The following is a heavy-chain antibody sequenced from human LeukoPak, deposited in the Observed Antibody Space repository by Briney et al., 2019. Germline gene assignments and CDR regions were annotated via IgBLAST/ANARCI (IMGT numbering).Heavy chain of an antibody. CDR3: AIITMVRGTMQYYFDY. D-gene: IGHD3-10*01. V-gene: IGHV5-51*01. Sequence: GESLKISCKGSGYSFTSYWTGWVRQMPGKGLEWMGIIYPGDSDTRYGPSFQGQVTISADKSISTAYLQWSSLKASDTAMYYCAIITMVRGTMQYYFDYWGQGTLVTVSS. J-gene: IGHJ4*02. CDR1: GYSFTSYW. CDR2: IYPGDSDT.